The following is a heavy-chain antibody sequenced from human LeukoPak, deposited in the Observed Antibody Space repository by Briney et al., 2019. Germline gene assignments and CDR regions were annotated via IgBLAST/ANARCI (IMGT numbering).Heavy chain of an antibody. CDR3: VRDGGVSGYDLLDY. Sequence: GGSLRLSCAASGFTFSNYWMTWVSQAPGKGLEWVAHINQDGSKEYYMDSVKARFTISRDNAKNSLSLQMNSLRAEDTAVYYCVRDGGVSGYDLLDYWGQGTLVTVSS. J-gene: IGHJ4*02. V-gene: IGHV3-7*01. CDR2: INQDGSKE. D-gene: IGHD5-12*01. CDR1: GFTFSNYW.